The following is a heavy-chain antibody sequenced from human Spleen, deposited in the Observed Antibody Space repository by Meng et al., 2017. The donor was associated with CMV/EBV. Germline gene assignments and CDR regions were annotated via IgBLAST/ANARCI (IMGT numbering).Heavy chain of an antibody. CDR1: GGPCTSCA. CDR3: ARALPRGYFQH. Sequence: VQLGRSGAGVKKPGSVVKCPGKASGGPCTSCAISWVRQAPGQGLEWMGGIIPIFGTANYAQKFQGRVTITADESTSKAYMELSSLRSEDTAVYYCARALPRGYFQHWGQGTLVTVSS. CDR2: IIPIFGTA. V-gene: IGHV1-69*12. J-gene: IGHJ1*01.